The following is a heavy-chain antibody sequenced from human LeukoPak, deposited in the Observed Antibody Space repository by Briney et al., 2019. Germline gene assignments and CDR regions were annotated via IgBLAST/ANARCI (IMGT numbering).Heavy chain of an antibody. CDR2: ISAYNGNT. CDR3: ARASTSLVVPAAKNWFDP. V-gene: IGHV1-18*04. Sequence: GASVKVSCKASGYTFTSYGISWVRQAPGQGLEWMGWISAYNGNTNYAQKLQGRVTMTTDTSTSTAYVELRSLRSDDTAVYYCARASTSLVVPAAKNWFDPWGQGTLVTVSS. J-gene: IGHJ5*02. CDR1: GYTFTSYG. D-gene: IGHD2-2*01.